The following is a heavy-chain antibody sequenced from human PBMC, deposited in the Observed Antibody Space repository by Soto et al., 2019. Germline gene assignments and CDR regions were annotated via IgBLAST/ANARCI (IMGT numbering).Heavy chain of an antibody. Sequence: QVHLVQSGAEVKKPGASVRVSCKASGYTLSKNGLSWVRQAPGQRFEWMGWISTKDGNTNYAQQFQGRVTLNTDTSTNTTYMELRSLRSDDTAVYYCVRDDGGLVRYFYHGWGVWGQGTTVTVTS. J-gene: IGHJ6*02. CDR3: VRDDGGLVRYFYHGWGV. V-gene: IGHV1-18*01. CDR2: ISTKDGNT. CDR1: GYTLSKNG. D-gene: IGHD6-6*01.